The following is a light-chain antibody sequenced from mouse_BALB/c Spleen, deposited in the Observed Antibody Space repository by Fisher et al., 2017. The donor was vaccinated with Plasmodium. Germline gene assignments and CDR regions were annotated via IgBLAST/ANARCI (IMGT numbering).Light chain of an antibody. CDR3: QQSNSWPLT. CDR1: QSIASN. CDR2: YTY. Sequence: DIVITQSPATLSVTPGDSVSLSCRASQSIASNLHWYQQKSHESPRLLINYTYQSISGIPSRFSGCGSGTDFTLTINSVETEDFGVYFCQQSNSWPLTFGAGTKLEL. V-gene: IGKV5-43*01. J-gene: IGKJ5*01.